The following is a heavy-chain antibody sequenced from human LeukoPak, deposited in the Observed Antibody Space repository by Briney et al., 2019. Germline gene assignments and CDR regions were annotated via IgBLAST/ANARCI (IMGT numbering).Heavy chain of an antibody. CDR1: GYSFTYYW. Sequence: GESLKISCKGSGYSFTYYWIGWVRQMPGKGLEWMGIIYPGDSATRYRPSFQGQVTISVDKSISTAYLQWSSLKASDTAMYYCARQDGNSKYYFDYWGQGTLVTVYS. CDR2: IYPGDSAT. CDR3: ARQDGNSKYYFDY. V-gene: IGHV5-51*01. D-gene: IGHD1-1*01. J-gene: IGHJ4*02.